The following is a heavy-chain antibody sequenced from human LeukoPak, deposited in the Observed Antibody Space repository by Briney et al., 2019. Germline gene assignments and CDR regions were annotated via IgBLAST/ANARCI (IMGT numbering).Heavy chain of an antibody. D-gene: IGHD2-21*01. CDR1: GGSISSRSYY. V-gene: IGHV4-39*07. CDR3: AYGGVVSTDAFDI. J-gene: IGHJ3*02. Sequence: PSETLSLTCTVSGGSISSRSYYWSWIRQPPGKGLEWIGSIYHSGSTYYNPSLKSRVTISVDTSKNQFSLKLSSVTAADTAVYYCAYGGVVSTDAFDIWGQGTMVTVSS. CDR2: IYHSGST.